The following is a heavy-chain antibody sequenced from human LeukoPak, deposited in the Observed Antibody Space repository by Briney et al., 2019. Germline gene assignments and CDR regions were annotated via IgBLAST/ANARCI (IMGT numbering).Heavy chain of an antibody. V-gene: IGHV4-34*01. Sequence: PSETLSLTCIVSGGSISSYYWSWIRQPPGKGLEWIGEINHSGSTNYNPSLKSRVTISVDTSKNQFSLKLSSVTAADTAVYYCARHFRTYPYGGLWYYYYMDVWGKGTTVTVSS. CDR1: GGSISSYY. CDR3: ARHFRTYPYGGLWYYYYMDV. D-gene: IGHD3-3*02. J-gene: IGHJ6*03. CDR2: INHSGST.